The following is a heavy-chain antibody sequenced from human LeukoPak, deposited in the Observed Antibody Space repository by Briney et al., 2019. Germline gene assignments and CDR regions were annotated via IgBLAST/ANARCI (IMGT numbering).Heavy chain of an antibody. J-gene: IGHJ6*03. CDR3: ARIRFGESYAPKSYYYYYMDV. CDR1: GFTFSSYS. CDR2: IKQDGSEK. Sequence: PGGSLRLSRAASGFTFSSYSMNWVRQAPGKGLEWVANIKQDGSEKYYVDSVKGRFTISRDNAKNSLYLQMNRLRVEDTAVYYCARIRFGESYAPKSYYYYYMDVWGIGTTVTISS. V-gene: IGHV3-7*01. D-gene: IGHD3-10*01.